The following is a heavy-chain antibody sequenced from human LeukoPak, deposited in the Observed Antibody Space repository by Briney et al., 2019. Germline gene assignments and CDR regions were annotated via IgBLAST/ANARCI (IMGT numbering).Heavy chain of an antibody. CDR2: ISSSGSTI. J-gene: IGHJ4*02. D-gene: IGHD6-19*01. Sequence: GGSLRLSCAASGFTFSDYYMSWIRQAPGKGLEWVSYISSSGSTIYYADSVKGRFTISRDNAKNSLYLQMNSLRAEDTAVYYCAKDPQAAAVAGPDYWGQGTLVTVSS. CDR1: GFTFSDYY. V-gene: IGHV3-11*01. CDR3: AKDPQAAAVAGPDY.